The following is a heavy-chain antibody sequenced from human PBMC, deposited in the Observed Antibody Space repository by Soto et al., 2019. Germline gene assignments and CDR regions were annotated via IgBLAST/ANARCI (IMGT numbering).Heavy chain of an antibody. CDR3: ARGTFYADLIVHGMDV. D-gene: IGHD1-26*01. J-gene: IGHJ6*02. Sequence: QVQLVESGGGLVKPGGSLRLSCAASRFTFSDYYMTWIRQAPGKGLEWVSYISPSGTTIYYADSVKGRFTISRDESSLYLQMNSLRAEDTAVYYCARGTFYADLIVHGMDVWGQGTTVTVSS. CDR1: RFTFSDYY. V-gene: IGHV3-11*01. CDR2: ISPSGTTI.